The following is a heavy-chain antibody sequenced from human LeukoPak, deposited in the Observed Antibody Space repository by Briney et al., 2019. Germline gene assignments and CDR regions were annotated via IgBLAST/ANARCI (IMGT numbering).Heavy chain of an antibody. CDR3: ARDRSEDSGYRSYFDY. CDR2: ISGDGRST. V-gene: IGHV3-74*01. Sequence: GGSLRLSCAASEFTFSSYWMHWVRQAPGKGLVWVSRISGDGRSTSYADSVKGRFTISRDNAKNSLYLQMNSLRAEDTAVYYCARDRSEDSGYRSYFDYWGQGTLVTVSS. D-gene: IGHD5-12*01. CDR1: EFTFSSYW. J-gene: IGHJ4*02.